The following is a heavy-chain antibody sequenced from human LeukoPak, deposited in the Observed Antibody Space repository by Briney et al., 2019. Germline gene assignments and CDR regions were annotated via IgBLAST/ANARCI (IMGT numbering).Heavy chain of an antibody. CDR1: GRSISSGNY. CDR2: MLHSGST. Sequence: SETLSLTCTVYGRSISSGNYWDWIRPSPGKELEWIGTMLHSGSTYYNPSLSSRVTISVDTSNNQLSLRLNSVTAADTAVYYCTTGPNYFYFDLWGRGTLVTVSS. CDR3: TTGPNYFYFDL. J-gene: IGHJ2*01. V-gene: IGHV4-38-2*02.